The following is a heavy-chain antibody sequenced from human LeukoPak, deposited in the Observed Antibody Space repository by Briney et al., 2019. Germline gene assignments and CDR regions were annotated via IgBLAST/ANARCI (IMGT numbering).Heavy chain of an antibody. CDR2: INPSGGST. J-gene: IGHJ4*02. D-gene: IGHD6-19*01. Sequence: ASVKVSCKASGYTFTSYYMHWVRQAPGQGLEWMGIINPSGGSTSYAQKFRGRVTMTRDTSTSTVYMELSSLRSEDTAVYYCARAGSSGGFDYWGQGTLVTVSS. V-gene: IGHV1-46*01. CDR1: GYTFTSYY. CDR3: ARAGSSGGFDY.